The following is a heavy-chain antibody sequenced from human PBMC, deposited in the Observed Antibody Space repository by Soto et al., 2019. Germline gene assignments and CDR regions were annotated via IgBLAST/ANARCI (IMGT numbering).Heavy chain of an antibody. CDR3: AKDITTPYSSSWYDAFDI. CDR1: GFTFSSYA. J-gene: IGHJ3*02. D-gene: IGHD6-13*01. CDR2: ISGSGGST. Sequence: EVQLLESGGGLVQPGGSLRLSCAASGFTFSSYAMSWVRQAPGKGLEWVSAISGSGGSTYYADSVKGRFTISRDNSKNTLYLQMNSLRAEDTAVYYCAKDITTPYSSSWYDAFDIWGQGTMVTVSS. V-gene: IGHV3-23*01.